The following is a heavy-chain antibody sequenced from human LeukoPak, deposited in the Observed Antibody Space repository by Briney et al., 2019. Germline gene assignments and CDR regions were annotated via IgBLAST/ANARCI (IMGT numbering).Heavy chain of an antibody. CDR1: GFNVSTNY. V-gene: IGHV3-53*01. D-gene: IGHD6-6*01. CDR2: IYGGGDT. CDR3: AAGGPARSAGH. J-gene: IGHJ4*02. Sequence: PGGSLRLSCAASGFNVSTNYISWVRQAPGKGLEWVSVIYGGGDTYYADSVKGRFTISRDNSKNLMYLQMNSLRADDTAVYYCAAGGPARSAGHWGQGTLVTVSS.